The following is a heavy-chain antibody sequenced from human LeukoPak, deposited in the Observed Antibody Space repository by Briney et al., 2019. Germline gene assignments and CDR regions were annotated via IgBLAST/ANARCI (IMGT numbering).Heavy chain of an antibody. CDR3: AKDRRGSGYDFDY. J-gene: IGHJ4*02. CDR2: ISGSGGST. D-gene: IGHD5-12*01. Sequence: GGSLRLSCAASGFTFSDNYMSWIRQAPGKGLEWVSAISGSGGSTYYADSVKGRFTISRDNSKNTLYLQMNSLRAEDTAVYYCAKDRRGSGYDFDYWGQGTLVTVSS. V-gene: IGHV3-23*01. CDR1: GFTFSDNY.